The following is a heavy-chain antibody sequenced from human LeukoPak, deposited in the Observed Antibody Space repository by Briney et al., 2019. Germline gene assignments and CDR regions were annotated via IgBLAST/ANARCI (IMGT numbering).Heavy chain of an antibody. CDR2: ISAYTGDT. Sequence: ASVKVSCKASGYTFTSYGINWVRQAPGQGLEWMGWISAYTGDTNYEQKLQGIVTMTKDTSTSTAYMELRSLRSDDTAVYYCARSGRFGELLPFDPWGQGTLVTVSS. V-gene: IGHV1-18*04. D-gene: IGHD3-10*01. CDR3: ARSGRFGELLPFDP. CDR1: GYTFTSYG. J-gene: IGHJ5*02.